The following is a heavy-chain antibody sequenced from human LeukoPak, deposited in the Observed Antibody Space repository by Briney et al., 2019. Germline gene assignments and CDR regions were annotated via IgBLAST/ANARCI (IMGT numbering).Heavy chain of an antibody. J-gene: IGHJ6*02. V-gene: IGHV3-23*01. CDR1: GFTVSSNYG. CDR3: AKSPSVTMVGLDV. D-gene: IGHD4-11*01. CDR2: ISGSGGGT. Sequence: GGSLRLSCAASGFTVSSNYGMNWVRQAPGKGLEWVSGISGSGGGTYYADSVKGRFTISRDSSKNTLYLQMTSLRAEDTAIYYCAKSPSVTMVGLDVWGQGTTVTVSS.